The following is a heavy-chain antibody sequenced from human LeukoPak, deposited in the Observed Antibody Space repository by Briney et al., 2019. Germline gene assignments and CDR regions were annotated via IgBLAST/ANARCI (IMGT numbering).Heavy chain of an antibody. CDR3: AKTGDLMIVVVENLYYFDY. CDR1: GFTFSTYG. CDR2: IRGNGGST. Sequence: GGSLRLSCAASGFTFSTYGMSWVRQAPGKGLEWVSAIRGNGGSTYYADSVKGRFTISRDNSKNTLFLQMNSLRAEDTAVYYCAKTGDLMIVVVENLYYFDYWGQGTLVTVSS. V-gene: IGHV3-23*01. J-gene: IGHJ4*02. D-gene: IGHD3-22*01.